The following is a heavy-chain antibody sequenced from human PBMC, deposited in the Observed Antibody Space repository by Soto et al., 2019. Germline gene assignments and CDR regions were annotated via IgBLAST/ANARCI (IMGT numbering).Heavy chain of an antibody. CDR3: ARHSYRAKIWSSSSLAAFDI. CDR2: IYPGDSGT. Sequence: GEALKISCKGSGYSFTSYWIGWVRQMPGKGLEGMGIIYPGDSGTRDSPSFQGQVTISADKSISTAYLQWSSLKASDTAMYYCARHSYRAKIWSSSSLAAFDIWGQGTMVTVSS. CDR1: GYSFTSYW. V-gene: IGHV5-51*01. D-gene: IGHD6-6*01. J-gene: IGHJ3*02.